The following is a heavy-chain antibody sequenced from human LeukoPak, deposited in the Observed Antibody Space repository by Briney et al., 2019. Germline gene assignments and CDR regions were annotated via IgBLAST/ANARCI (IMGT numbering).Heavy chain of an antibody. J-gene: IGHJ4*02. CDR1: GDSVSSNSAA. V-gene: IGHV6-1*01. Sequence: SQTLSLTCAISGDSVSSNSAAWNWIRQSPSRGLEWLGRTYYRSKWYTYYAVSVKGRISINRDTSKNQISLQLNSVTPEDTAVYYCARSTGPIDCWGQGTLVTVSS. D-gene: IGHD1-1*01. CDR3: ARSTGPIDC. CDR2: TYYRSKWYT.